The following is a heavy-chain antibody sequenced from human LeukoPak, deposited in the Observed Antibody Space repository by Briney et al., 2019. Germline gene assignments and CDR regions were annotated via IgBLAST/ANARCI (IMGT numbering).Heavy chain of an antibody. CDR2: ISYSGST. CDR1: GCSISCYY. D-gene: IGHD3-16*01. V-gene: IGHV4-59*01. Sequence: SETLSLTSTVSGCSISCYYWSWVRQPPGKGLEWIGYISYSGSTNYSPSLKSRVTISVDTSKNQFSLKLISVTAADTSVYYCATVNCGSQHYWGQGTLVTVSS. J-gene: IGHJ4*02. CDR3: ATVNCGSQHY.